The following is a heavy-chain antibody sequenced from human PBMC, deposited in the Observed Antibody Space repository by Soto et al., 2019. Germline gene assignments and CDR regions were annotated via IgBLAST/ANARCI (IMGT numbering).Heavy chain of an antibody. J-gene: IGHJ4*02. CDR3: AIPYSRSSIFLVY. D-gene: IGHD6-6*01. CDR2: IYPGDSDT. V-gene: IGHV5-51*01. Sequence: GESLKISCKGSGYSFSSYWIGWVRQMPGKGLEWMGIIYPGDSDTRYSPSFQGQVTISADKSISTAYLQWSSLKASDIAMYYCAIPYSRSSIFLVYWYQATLLTVSS. CDR1: GYSFSSYW.